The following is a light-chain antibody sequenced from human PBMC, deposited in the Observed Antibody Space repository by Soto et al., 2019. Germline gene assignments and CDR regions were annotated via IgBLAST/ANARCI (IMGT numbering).Light chain of an antibody. V-gene: IGKV3-20*01. CDR2: GAS. Sequence: EIVLTQSPGTLSLSPGERATLSCRASQSVSSSYLAWYQQKPGQAPRLLIYGASSRATGLPDRFSGSGSGTYFNLTISWLEPEVVAVYYCQQYGRSPWTFGQGTKVEIK. CDR3: QQYGRSPWT. J-gene: IGKJ1*01. CDR1: QSVSSSY.